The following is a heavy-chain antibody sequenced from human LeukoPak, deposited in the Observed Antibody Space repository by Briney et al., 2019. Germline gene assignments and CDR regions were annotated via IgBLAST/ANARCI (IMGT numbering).Heavy chain of an antibody. CDR1: GFTFSDYY. CDR2: ISSSGSTT. V-gene: IGHV3-11*01. Sequence: GGSLRLSCAASGFTFSDYYMSWIRQAPGKGLEWVSYISSSGSTTYYADSVKGRFTISRDNSKNTLYLQMNSLRAEDTAVYYCANEAADGNPDYWGQGTLVTVSS. D-gene: IGHD6-13*01. J-gene: IGHJ4*02. CDR3: ANEAADGNPDY.